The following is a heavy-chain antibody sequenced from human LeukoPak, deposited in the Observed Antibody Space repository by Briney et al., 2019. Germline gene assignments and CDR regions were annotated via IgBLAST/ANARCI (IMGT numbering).Heavy chain of an antibody. CDR1: GGSVSSGSYY. J-gene: IGHJ4*02. V-gene: IGHV4-61*01. Sequence: SETLSLTCTVSGGSVSSGSYYWSWIQQPPGKGLEWIGYIYYSGSTNYNPSLKSRVTISVDTSKNQFSLKLSSVTAADTAVYYCARVSRDGYNGWGQGTLVTVSS. CDR2: IYYSGST. CDR3: ARVSRDGYNG. D-gene: IGHD5-24*01.